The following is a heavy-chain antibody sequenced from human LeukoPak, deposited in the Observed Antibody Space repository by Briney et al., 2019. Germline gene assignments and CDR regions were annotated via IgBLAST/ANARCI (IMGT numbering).Heavy chain of an antibody. CDR3: AKAPVTSCRGAYCYPFDS. V-gene: IGHV3-30*18. CDR2: ISYDGSSK. Sequence: GGSLRLSCAASGFTFSTYGMHWVRQAPGKGLEWVAVISYDGSSKYYADSVRGRLTISRDNSKNTLYLQMNSLRAEDAAVYFCAKAPVTSCRGAYCYPFDSWGQGTLVTVSS. D-gene: IGHD2-21*01. CDR1: GFTFSTYG. J-gene: IGHJ4*02.